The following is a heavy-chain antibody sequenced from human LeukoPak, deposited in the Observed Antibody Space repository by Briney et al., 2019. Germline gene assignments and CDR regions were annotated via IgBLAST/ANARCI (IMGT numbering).Heavy chain of an antibody. Sequence: PGGSLRLSCVGSGFTFSSYWMTWVRQAPGKGLEWVANIKDDGSEKYSVDSVKGRFIISRDNAKNLLYLQMSSLRAEDTAVYYCTTYRYSYDVTGYSYFDYWGQGIPVTVSS. D-gene: IGHD3-22*01. CDR3: TTYRYSYDVTGYSYFDY. J-gene: IGHJ4*02. CDR2: IKDDGSEK. V-gene: IGHV3-7*01. CDR1: GFTFSSYW.